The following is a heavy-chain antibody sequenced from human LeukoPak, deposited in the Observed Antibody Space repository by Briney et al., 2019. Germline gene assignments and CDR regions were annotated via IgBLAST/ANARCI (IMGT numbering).Heavy chain of an antibody. J-gene: IGHJ3*02. Sequence: PSETLSLTCAVSGGSISSSNWWSWVRQPPGKGLEWIGEIYHSGSTNYNPSLKSRVTISVDKSKNQFSLKLSSVTAADTAVYYCAKDERTVTPGAFDIWGQGTMVTVSS. D-gene: IGHD4-17*01. CDR1: GGSISSSNW. CDR2: IYHSGST. V-gene: IGHV4-4*02. CDR3: AKDERTVTPGAFDI.